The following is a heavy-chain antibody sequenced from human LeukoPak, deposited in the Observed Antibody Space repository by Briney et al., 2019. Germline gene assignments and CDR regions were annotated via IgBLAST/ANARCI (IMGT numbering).Heavy chain of an antibody. CDR1: GYTFTGYY. J-gene: IGHJ4*02. CDR3: ARSHYVDTAMATVDYYFDY. Sequence: GASVKVSCKASGYTFTGYYMHWVRQAPGQGLEWMGRIIPILGIANYAQKFQGRVTITADKSTSTAYMELSSLRSEDTAVYYCARSHYVDTAMATVDYYFDYWGQGTLVTVSS. V-gene: IGHV1-69*02. CDR2: IIPILGIA. D-gene: IGHD5-18*01.